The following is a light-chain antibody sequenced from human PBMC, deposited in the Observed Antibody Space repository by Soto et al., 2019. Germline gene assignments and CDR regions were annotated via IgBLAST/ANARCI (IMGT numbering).Light chain of an antibody. V-gene: IGLV2-8*01. CDR3: SSYAGSNNVV. Sequence: QSALSQPPSASGSPGQSVTISCTGTSSDVGGYNYVSWYQQHPGKAPKLMIYEVSKRPSGVPDRFSGSKSGNTASLTVSGLQAEDDSDYYCSSYAGSNNVVFGGGPQLTVL. CDR2: EVS. CDR1: SSDVGGYNY. J-gene: IGLJ2*01.